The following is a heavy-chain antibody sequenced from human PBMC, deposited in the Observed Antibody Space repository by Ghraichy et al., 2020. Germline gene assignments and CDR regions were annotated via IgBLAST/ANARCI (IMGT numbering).Heavy chain of an antibody. V-gene: IGHV3-30-3*01. J-gene: IGHJ3*02. CDR2: ISYDGSNK. CDR3: ARDGQETYYDILTGYYNVWDAFDM. CDR1: GFTFSSYA. Sequence: GGSLRLSCAASGFTFSSYAMHWVRQAPGKGLEWVAFISYDGSNKYYADSVKGRFTISRDNSKNMLYLQMNSLRAEDTAVYYCARDGQETYYDILTGYYNVWDAFDMWGRGAIVTLSS. D-gene: IGHD3-9*01.